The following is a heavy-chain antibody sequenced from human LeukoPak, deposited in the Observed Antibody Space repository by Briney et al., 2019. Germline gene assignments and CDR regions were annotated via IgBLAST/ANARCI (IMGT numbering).Heavy chain of an antibody. CDR1: GYTFTGYY. CDR3: ASVDGGEWYYFDY. CDR2: INPNNGGT. J-gene: IGHJ4*02. D-gene: IGHD2-8*02. V-gene: IGHV1-2*02. Sequence: GASVKVSCKASGYTFTGYYMHWVRQAPGQGLEWMGWINPNNGGTNYAQKFQGRVTMTLDTSISTGYMELSRLRSDDTAIYFCASVDGGEWYYFDYWGQGTLVTVFS.